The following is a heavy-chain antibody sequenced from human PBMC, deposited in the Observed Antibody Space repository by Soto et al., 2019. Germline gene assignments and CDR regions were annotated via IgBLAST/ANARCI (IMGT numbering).Heavy chain of an antibody. V-gene: IGHV1-2*02. CDR3: ARDVGSSDGMDV. D-gene: IGHD6-6*01. Sequence: ASVKVSGKASGYTFTGYYMHWVLPAPGQGLEWMGWINPNSGGTNYAQKFQGRVTMTRDTSISTAYMELSRLRSDDTAVYYCARDVGSSDGMDVWGQGTTVTVSS. CDR2: INPNSGGT. J-gene: IGHJ6*02. CDR1: GYTFTGYY.